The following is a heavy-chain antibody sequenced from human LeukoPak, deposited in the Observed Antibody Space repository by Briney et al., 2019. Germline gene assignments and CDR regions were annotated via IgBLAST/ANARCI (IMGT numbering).Heavy chain of an antibody. Sequence: PGGSLRLSCAASGFTSSTYAMSWVRQTPERGLEWVSAISDTGGNTFYADSVKGRFTISRDNSKNTLYLQMNSLRAEDTAIYYCAKGRTNDYWGQGTLVTVSS. CDR3: AKGRTNDY. CDR1: GFTSSTYA. V-gene: IGHV3-23*01. J-gene: IGHJ4*02. CDR2: ISDTGGNT. D-gene: IGHD1/OR15-1a*01.